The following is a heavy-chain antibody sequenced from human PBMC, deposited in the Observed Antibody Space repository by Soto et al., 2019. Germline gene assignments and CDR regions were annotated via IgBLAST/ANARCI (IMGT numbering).Heavy chain of an antibody. D-gene: IGHD3-22*01. V-gene: IGHV1-69*13. Sequence: GASVKVSCKASGGTFSSYAISWVRQAPGQGLEWMGGIIPIFGTANYAQKFQGRVTITADESTSTAYMELSSLRAEDTAVYYCARAPAHYYDSSTLGYWGQGTLVTVSS. J-gene: IGHJ4*02. CDR1: GGTFSSYA. CDR3: ARAPAHYYDSSTLGY. CDR2: IIPIFGTA.